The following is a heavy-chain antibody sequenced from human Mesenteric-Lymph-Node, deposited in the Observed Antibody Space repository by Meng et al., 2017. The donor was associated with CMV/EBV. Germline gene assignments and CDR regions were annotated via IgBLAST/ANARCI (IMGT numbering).Heavy chain of an antibody. CDR2: ITWNGGRV. J-gene: IGHJ4*02. V-gene: IGHV3-9*01. D-gene: IGHD3-3*01. Sequence: GGSLRLSCAASGFAFGDYAMNWIRQVPGKGLEWVASITWNGGRVNYADSVKGRFIVSRDNIRKSLDLEMHSLRTDDTARYYCAKTRTIFGVVQRNYFDSWGQGTLVTVSS. CDR3: AKTRTIFGVVQRNYFDS. CDR1: GFAFGDYA.